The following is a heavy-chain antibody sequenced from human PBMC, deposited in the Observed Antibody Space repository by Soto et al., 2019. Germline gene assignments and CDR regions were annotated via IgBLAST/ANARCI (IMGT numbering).Heavy chain of an antibody. Sequence: SVKVSCKASGGTFSSYAISWVRQAPGQGLEWMGGIIPIFGTANYAQKFQGRVTMTADTSTSTAYMEMRSLRSDDTAVYYCATGAAGIAAHVIWGQGTRVTVSS. D-gene: IGHD6-6*01. CDR1: GGTFSSYA. V-gene: IGHV1-69*06. J-gene: IGHJ4*02. CDR2: IIPIFGTA. CDR3: ATGAAGIAAHVI.